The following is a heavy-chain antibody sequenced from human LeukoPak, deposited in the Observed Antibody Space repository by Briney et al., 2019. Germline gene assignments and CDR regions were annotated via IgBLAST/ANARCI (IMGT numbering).Heavy chain of an antibody. CDR1: GFTVSSNY. J-gene: IGHJ4*02. Sequence: GGSLRLSCAASGFTVSSNYMNWVRQAPGKGLEWVSVIYGGGNIYYADSVKGRFTISRDNSKNTLYLQMNSLRAEDTAVYYCARGAGYNYPYYFDYWGQGTLVAVSS. CDR3: ARGAGYNYPYYFDY. V-gene: IGHV3-53*01. D-gene: IGHD5-24*01. CDR2: IYGGGNI.